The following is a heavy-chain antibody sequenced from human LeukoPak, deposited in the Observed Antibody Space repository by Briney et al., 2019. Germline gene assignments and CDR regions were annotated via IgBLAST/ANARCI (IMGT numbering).Heavy chain of an antibody. CDR3: AKTGSYYFDY. CDR2: IRFDSNK. V-gene: IGHV3-30*02. CDR1: GFTFSSYG. J-gene: IGHJ4*02. Sequence: PGGSLRLSCATSGFTFSSYGMHWVRQAPGKGLEWVAFIRFDSNKYYTDSVKGRFTISRDNSKNTLYLQMNSLRAEDTAVYYCAKTGSYYFDYWGREPWSPSPQ. D-gene: IGHD6-6*01.